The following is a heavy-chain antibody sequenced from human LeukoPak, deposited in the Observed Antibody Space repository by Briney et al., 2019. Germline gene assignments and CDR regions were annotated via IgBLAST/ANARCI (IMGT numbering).Heavy chain of an antibody. D-gene: IGHD3-10*01. V-gene: IGHV4-38-2*02. Sequence: PSETLSLTCTVSGYSISSGYSWGWIRQSPGKGLESIGNIYHSGGTYYSPSLKSRVTISVDTSKNQFSLKLSSVTAADTAVYYCARGTTAGFGELDYWGQGTLVTVSS. CDR2: IYHSGGT. J-gene: IGHJ4*02. CDR3: ARGTTAGFGELDY. CDR1: GYSISSGYS.